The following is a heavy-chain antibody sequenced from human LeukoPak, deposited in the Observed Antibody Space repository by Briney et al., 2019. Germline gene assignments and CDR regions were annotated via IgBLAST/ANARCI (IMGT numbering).Heavy chain of an antibody. Sequence: SETLSLTCTVSGTSISGSNYYWAWIRQPAGNELEWIGRIYFSGSTNYNPSLKSRVTLSVHTSRNQFSLKLNSVTAADTAVYYCARYDYGANFDLWGQGTLVTVSS. CDR3: ARYDYGANFDL. V-gene: IGHV4-61*02. CDR1: GTSISGSNYY. D-gene: IGHD4/OR15-4a*01. J-gene: IGHJ4*02. CDR2: IYFSGST.